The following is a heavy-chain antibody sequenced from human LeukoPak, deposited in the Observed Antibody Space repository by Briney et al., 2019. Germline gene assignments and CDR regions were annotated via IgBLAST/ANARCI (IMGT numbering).Heavy chain of an antibody. Sequence: GASVKVSCKASGGTFSSYAISWVRQAPGQGLEWMGGIIPIFGTANYAQKFQGRVTITTDESTSTDYMELSSLRSEDTAVYYCARDRESTFDYWGQGTLVTVSS. D-gene: IGHD1-1*01. J-gene: IGHJ4*02. V-gene: IGHV1-69*05. CDR3: ARDRESTFDY. CDR2: IIPIFGTA. CDR1: GGTFSSYA.